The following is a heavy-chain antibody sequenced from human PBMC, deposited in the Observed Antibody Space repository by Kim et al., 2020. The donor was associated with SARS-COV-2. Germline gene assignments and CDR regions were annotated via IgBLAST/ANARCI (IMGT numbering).Heavy chain of an antibody. V-gene: IGHV3-64*01. Sequence: YANSVKGRFTISRDNSKNTLYLQMGSLRAEDMAVYYCARRVARGLYGMDVWGQGTTVTVSS. CDR3: ARRVARGLYGMDV. D-gene: IGHD2-21*01. J-gene: IGHJ6*02.